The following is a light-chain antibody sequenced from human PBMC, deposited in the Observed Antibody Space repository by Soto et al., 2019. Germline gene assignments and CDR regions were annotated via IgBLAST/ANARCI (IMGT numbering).Light chain of an antibody. CDR1: QSVFYIPDYKNY. V-gene: IGKV4-1*01. CDR3: LQYYSTTWT. Sequence: DVLMTQSPASLAVSLAERATINCXSSQSVFYIPDYKNYLVWYQQKPGKSPKXXXVWXATRESGGPDRLSGSGSATDFPLTISSLQAEYVAAYYCLQYYSTTWTFGQGTKVDIK. J-gene: IGKJ1*01. CDR2: WXA.